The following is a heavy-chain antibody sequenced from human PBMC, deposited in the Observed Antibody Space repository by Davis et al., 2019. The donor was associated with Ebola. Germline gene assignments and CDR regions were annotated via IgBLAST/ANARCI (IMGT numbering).Heavy chain of an antibody. CDR1: GFTFDSSA. CDR2: ISTKPNNYAT. J-gene: IGHJ5*02. CDR3: VKPMAVGQGMDWFDP. D-gene: IGHD6-19*01. V-gene: IGHV3-73*01. Sequence: GGSLRLSCATSGFTFDSSAMHWVRQASGKGLEWVARISTKPNNYATSYAASVRGRFTISRDDSKNAVYLQMNSLKNEDTAVYYCVKPMAVGQGMDWFDPWGQGTLVTVSS.